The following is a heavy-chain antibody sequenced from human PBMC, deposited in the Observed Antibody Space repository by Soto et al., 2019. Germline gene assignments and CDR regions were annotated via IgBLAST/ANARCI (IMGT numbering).Heavy chain of an antibody. D-gene: IGHD3-10*01. CDR3: AREGGPGSYRYYARYV. V-gene: IGHV1-69*12. CDR1: GGTFSSYT. J-gene: IGHJ6*02. Sequence: QVKLVQSGAEVKKPGSSVKVSCKASGGTFSSYTITWVRQAPGQGLEWMGGIIPIFGTANYAQKFQGRVTITADESTSTAYMELSSLRSEDTAVYYCAREGGPGSYRYYARYVWVQGTTVTVSS. CDR2: IIPIFGTA.